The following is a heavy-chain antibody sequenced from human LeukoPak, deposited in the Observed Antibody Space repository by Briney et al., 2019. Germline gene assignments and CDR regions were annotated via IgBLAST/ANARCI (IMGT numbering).Heavy chain of an antibody. D-gene: IGHD6-13*01. CDR3: ARAGIAAAEPESLGWFDP. V-gene: IGHV4-59*11. CDR2: IYYSGST. Sequence: PSETLSLTCTVSGVSISSHYWSWIRQPPGKGLEWIGYIYYSGSTNYNPSLKSRVTISVDTSKNQFSLKLSSVTAADTAVYYCARAGIAAAEPESLGWFDPWGQGTLVTVSS. J-gene: IGHJ5*02. CDR1: GVSISSHY.